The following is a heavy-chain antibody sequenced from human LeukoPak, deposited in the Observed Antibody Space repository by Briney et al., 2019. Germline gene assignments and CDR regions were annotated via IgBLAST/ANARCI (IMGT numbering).Heavy chain of an antibody. Sequence: GGTLRLSCAASGFTFSSYGMSWVRQAPGKGLEWVSALTPSGSSTYYADSVKGRFTISRDNSENTLYMQMNSLRAEDTAVYYCAKGDKPVIAMVKFDYWGQGTLVTVSS. CDR1: GFTFSSYG. D-gene: IGHD5-18*01. V-gene: IGHV3-23*01. CDR2: LTPSGSST. CDR3: AKGDKPVIAMVKFDY. J-gene: IGHJ4*02.